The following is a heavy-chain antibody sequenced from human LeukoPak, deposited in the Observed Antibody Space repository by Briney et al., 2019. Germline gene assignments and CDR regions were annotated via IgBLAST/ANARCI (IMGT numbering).Heavy chain of an antibody. CDR1: GFTFSSYA. CDR2: ISYDGSNK. Sequence: GRSLRLSCAASGFTFSSYAMHWVRQAPGKGLEWVAVISYDGSNKYYADSVKGRFTISRDNSKNTLYLQMNSLRAEDTAVYYCARDFWYDILTGRFDYWGQGTLVTVS. V-gene: IGHV3-30*04. D-gene: IGHD3-9*01. CDR3: ARDFWYDILTGRFDY. J-gene: IGHJ4*02.